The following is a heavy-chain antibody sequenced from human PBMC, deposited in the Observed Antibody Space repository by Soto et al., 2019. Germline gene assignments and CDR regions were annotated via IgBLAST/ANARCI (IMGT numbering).Heavy chain of an antibody. Sequence: GGSLRLSCAASGFTFSSYAMSWVRQAPGKGLEWVSAISGSGGSTYYADSVKGRFTISRDNSKNTLYLQMNSLRAEDTAVYYCAKLGVEYQLLYHGMDVWGQGTTVTVSS. CDR3: AKLGVEYQLLYHGMDV. CDR1: GFTFSSYA. D-gene: IGHD2-2*01. V-gene: IGHV3-23*01. CDR2: ISGSGGST. J-gene: IGHJ6*02.